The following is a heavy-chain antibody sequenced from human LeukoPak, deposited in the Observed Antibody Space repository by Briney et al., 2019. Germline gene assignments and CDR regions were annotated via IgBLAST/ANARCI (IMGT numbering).Heavy chain of an antibody. CDR3: AKGAATMGDC. CDR2: ISSSGGST. CDR1: GFTFSSPA. V-gene: IGHV3-23*01. Sequence: GGSLRLSCAASGFTFSSPAMSWVRQAPGKGLEWVSGISSSGGSTYYADSVKGRFTISRDNSKNTLYLQMNSLRGEDTAVYYCAKGAATMGDCWGQGILVTVSS. J-gene: IGHJ4*02. D-gene: IGHD5-12*01.